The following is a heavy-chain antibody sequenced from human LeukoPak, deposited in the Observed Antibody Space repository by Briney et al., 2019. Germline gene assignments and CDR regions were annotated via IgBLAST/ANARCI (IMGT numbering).Heavy chain of an antibody. D-gene: IGHD4/OR15-4a*01. J-gene: IGHJ6*04. Sequence: SVKVSCKASGGTFSSYAISWVRQAPGQGLEWMGGIIPIFGTANYAQKFQGRVTITADESTSTAYMELSSLRSEDTAVYYCARGSTMEQENYYYYYGMDVWGKGTTVTVSS. CDR2: IIPIFGTA. V-gene: IGHV1-69*13. CDR1: GGTFSSYA. CDR3: ARGSTMEQENYYYYYGMDV.